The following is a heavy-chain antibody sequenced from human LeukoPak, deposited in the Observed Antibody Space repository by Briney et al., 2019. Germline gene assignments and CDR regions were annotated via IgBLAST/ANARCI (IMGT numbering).Heavy chain of an antibody. Sequence: GRSLRLSCAASGFTFSSYAMSWVRQAPGKGLEWVSAISGSGGSTYYADSVKGRFTISRDNSKNTLYLQMNSLRAEDTAVYYCAISIAVAGTDYWGQGTLVTVSS. CDR1: GFTFSSYA. D-gene: IGHD6-19*01. J-gene: IGHJ4*02. CDR2: ISGSGGST. V-gene: IGHV3-23*01. CDR3: AISIAVAGTDY.